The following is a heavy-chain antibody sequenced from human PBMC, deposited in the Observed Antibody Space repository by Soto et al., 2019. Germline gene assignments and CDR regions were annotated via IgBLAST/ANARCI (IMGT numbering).Heavy chain of an antibody. CDR3: ARVVVENWFDP. Sequence: SETLSLTCAVYGGSFSGYYWSWIRQPPGKGLEWIGEINHSGSTNYNPSLKSRVTISVDTSKNQFSLKLSSVTAADTAVYYCARVVVENWFDPWGQGTLVTVSS. V-gene: IGHV4-34*01. CDR1: GGSFSGYY. CDR2: INHSGST. J-gene: IGHJ5*02. D-gene: IGHD2-15*01.